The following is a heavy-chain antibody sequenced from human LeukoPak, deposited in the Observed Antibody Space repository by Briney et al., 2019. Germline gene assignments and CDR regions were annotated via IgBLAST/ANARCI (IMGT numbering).Heavy chain of an antibody. V-gene: IGHV4-59*08. CDR1: GGSVTSYY. D-gene: IGHD1-26*01. CDR2: IHYSGSN. J-gene: IGHJ4*02. CDR3: ATHGTVSSGSYFDY. Sequence: SETLSLTCSVSGGSVTSYYWSWIGQPPGKGLEWIGHIHYSGSNNYNPSLKSRVTMFVDRSKNQISLRLSSVTAADTAVYYCATHGTVSSGSYFDYWGQGTQVTLS.